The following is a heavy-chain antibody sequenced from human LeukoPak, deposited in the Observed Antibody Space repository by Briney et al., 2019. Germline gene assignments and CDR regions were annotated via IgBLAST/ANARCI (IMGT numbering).Heavy chain of an antibody. D-gene: IGHD2-15*01. V-gene: IGHV1-8*03. CDR1: GYTFTSYD. J-gene: IGHJ4*02. CDR3: ARGLRYCSGGSCLSY. Sequence: GASVRVSCKASGYTFTSYDINWVRQATGQGLEWMGWMNPNSGNTGYAQKFQGRVTITRNTSISTAYMELSSLRSEDTAVYYCARGLRYCSGGSCLSYWGQGTLVTVSS. CDR2: MNPNSGNT.